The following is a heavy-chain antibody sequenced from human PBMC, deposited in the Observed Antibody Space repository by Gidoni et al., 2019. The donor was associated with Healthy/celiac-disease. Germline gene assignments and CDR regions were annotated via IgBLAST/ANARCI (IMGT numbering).Heavy chain of an antibody. V-gene: IGHV3-9*01. CDR2: ISWNSGSI. J-gene: IGHJ3*02. CDR3: VRGDDAFDI. Sequence: EVQLVESGGGLVQPGRSLRLSCAASGFTFDDYAMHWVRQAPGKGLEWVSGISWNSGSIGYADSVKGRFTISRDNAKNSLYLQMNSLRAEDTALYYCVRGDDAFDIWGQGTMVTVSS. D-gene: IGHD3-10*01. CDR1: GFTFDDYA.